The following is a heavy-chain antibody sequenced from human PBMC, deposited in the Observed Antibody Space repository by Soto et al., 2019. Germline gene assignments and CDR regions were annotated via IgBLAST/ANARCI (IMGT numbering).Heavy chain of an antibody. CDR3: ARGDGDYYYYGMDV. CDR1: GFTFSSYW. CDR2: IKQDGSEK. V-gene: IGHV3-7*05. D-gene: IGHD4-17*01. J-gene: IGHJ6*02. Sequence: EVQLVESGGGLVQPGGSLRLSCAASGFTFSSYWMSWVRQAPGKGLEWVANIKQDGSEKYYVDSVKGRFTISRDNAKNSLYLQMNSLRAEDTTVYYCARGDGDYYYYGMDVWGQGTTVTVSS.